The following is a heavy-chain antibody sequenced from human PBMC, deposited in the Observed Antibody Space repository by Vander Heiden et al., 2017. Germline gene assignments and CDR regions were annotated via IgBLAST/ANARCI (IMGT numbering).Heavy chain of an antibody. D-gene: IGHD3-22*01. CDR1: GFPFSGYA. CDR2: ISGSGGST. Sequence: EVQLLESGGGLVQPGGSLRLACAASGFPFSGYAMSWVRQAPGKGLEWVSAISGSGGSTYYADSVKGRFTISRDNSKNTLYLQMNSLRAEDTAVYYCAKGVRIVVVIQPFDYWGQGTLVTVSS. V-gene: IGHV3-23*01. CDR3: AKGVRIVVVIQPFDY. J-gene: IGHJ4*02.